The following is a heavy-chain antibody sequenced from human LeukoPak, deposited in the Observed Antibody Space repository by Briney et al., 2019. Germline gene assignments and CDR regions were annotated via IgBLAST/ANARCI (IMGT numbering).Heavy chain of an antibody. Sequence: ASVKVSCKASGYTFTSYGISWVRQAPGQGLEWMGWISAYNGNTNYALKLQGRVTMTTDTSTSTAYMELRSLRSDDTAVYYCARALTYYDFWSGYYPHYFDYWGQGTLVTVSS. CDR1: GYTFTSYG. CDR2: ISAYNGNT. V-gene: IGHV1-18*01. J-gene: IGHJ4*02. D-gene: IGHD3-3*01. CDR3: ARALTYYDFWSGYYPHYFDY.